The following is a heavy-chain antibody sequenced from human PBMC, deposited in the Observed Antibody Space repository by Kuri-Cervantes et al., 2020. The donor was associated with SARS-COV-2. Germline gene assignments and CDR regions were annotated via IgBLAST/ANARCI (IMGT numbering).Heavy chain of an antibody. J-gene: IGHJ4*02. CDR3: AFNYGTGSYFY. CDR2: IHRTGTT. V-gene: IGHV4-4*02. CDR1: GGSISSSNW. Sequence: GSLRLSCAASGGSISSSNWWSWVRQPPGKGLEWIGEIHRTGTTNYNPPLESRVTISVDRSKNQFSLTLRSVTAADTAVYYCAFNYGTGSYFYWGQGTLVTVSS. D-gene: IGHD3-10*01.